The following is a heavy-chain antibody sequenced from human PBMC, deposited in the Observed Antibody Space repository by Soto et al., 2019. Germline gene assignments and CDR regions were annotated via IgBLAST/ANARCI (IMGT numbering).Heavy chain of an antibody. V-gene: IGHV3-30-3*01. CDR1: GFTFSNYA. J-gene: IGHJ6*02. Sequence: QVQLVESGGGVVQPGRSLRLSCAASGFTFSNYAMYWVRQAPGKGLEWVAVISYDGSNKYYADSVKGRFTISRDNSKNTLYLPMNSLRAEDTAVYYCARAGCDGGTCYTLVGLRYGMDVWGQGTTVTVSS. D-gene: IGHD2-15*01. CDR2: ISYDGSNK. CDR3: ARAGCDGGTCYTLVGLRYGMDV.